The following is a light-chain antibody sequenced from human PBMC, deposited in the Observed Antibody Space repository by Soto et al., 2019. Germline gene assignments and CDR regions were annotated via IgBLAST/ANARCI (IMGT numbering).Light chain of an antibody. V-gene: IGLV2-14*03. CDR3: NSYRTVSTYV. J-gene: IGLJ1*01. Sequence: QSALTQPASVSGSPGQSITISCTGTSSDIGGYNFVSWYQHHPGKAPKLLIHDVSNRPSGVSSRFSGYKSGNTASLTISGLQAEDEADYYCNSYRTVSTYVFGTGTKLTVL. CDR1: SSDIGGYNF. CDR2: DVS.